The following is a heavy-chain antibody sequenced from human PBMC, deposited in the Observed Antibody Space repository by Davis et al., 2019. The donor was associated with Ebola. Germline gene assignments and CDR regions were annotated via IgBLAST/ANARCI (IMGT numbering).Heavy chain of an antibody. J-gene: IGHJ6*02. CDR3: ARGLPFQLLYVDLYYYGMDV. CDR2: INHSGST. D-gene: IGHD2-2*02. Sequence: MPSETLSLTCAVYGGSFSGHHWSWIRQPPGKGLEWIGEINHSGSTNYNPSLKSRVTISVDTSKNQFSLKLSAVTAADTAVYYCARGLPFQLLYVDLYYYGMDVWGQGTTVTVSS. CDR1: GGSFSGHH. V-gene: IGHV4-34*01.